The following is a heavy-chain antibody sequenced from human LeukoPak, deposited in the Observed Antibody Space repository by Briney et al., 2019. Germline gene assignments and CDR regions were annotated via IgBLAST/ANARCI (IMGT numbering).Heavy chain of an antibody. CDR3: ARKNGWIRGFDY. CDR2: INSDGSST. D-gene: IGHD5-18*01. V-gene: IGHV3-74*01. J-gene: IGHJ4*02. CDR1: GFTFRSYW. Sequence: GGSLRLSCAASGFTFRSYWMHWVRQAPGKGLVWVSRINSDGSSTSYADSVKGRFTISRDNAKNTLYLQMNSLRAEDTAVYYCARKNGWIRGFDYWGQGTLVTVSS.